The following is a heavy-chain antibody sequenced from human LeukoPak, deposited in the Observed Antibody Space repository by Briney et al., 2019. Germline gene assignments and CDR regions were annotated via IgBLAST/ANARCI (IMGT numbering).Heavy chain of an antibody. CDR2: IKEDGSVK. J-gene: IGHJ5*02. V-gene: IGHV3-7*05. D-gene: IGHD1-26*01. CDR1: GFTFSNYW. CDR3: ARGSGWLDP. Sequence: TGGSPTLSCAASGFTFSNYWMSWVRQAPEKGLEWVANIKEDGSVKYYVDSVKGRFTISRDNAKNSLYLHMNSLRVEDRAVYYCARGSGWLDPWGQGTLVTVFS.